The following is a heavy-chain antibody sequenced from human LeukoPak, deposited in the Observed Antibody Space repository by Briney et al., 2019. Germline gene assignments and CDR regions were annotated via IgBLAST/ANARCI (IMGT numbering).Heavy chain of an antibody. D-gene: IGHD5-18*01. Sequence: PSETLSLTCTVSGGSISSSGYYWGWIRKPPGKGLEWIGSIYYSGSTYYNPSLKSRVTISVDTSKNQFSLKLRSVTAADTAVYYCATKGYIYSNDAFDIWGQGTMVTVSS. CDR2: IYYSGST. CDR3: ATKGYIYSNDAFDI. CDR1: GGSISSSGYY. V-gene: IGHV4-39*01. J-gene: IGHJ3*02.